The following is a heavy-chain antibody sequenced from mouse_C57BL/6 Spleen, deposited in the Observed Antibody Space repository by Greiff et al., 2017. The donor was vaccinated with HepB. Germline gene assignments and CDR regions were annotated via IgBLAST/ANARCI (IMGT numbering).Heavy chain of an antibody. J-gene: IGHJ3*01. V-gene: IGHV1-4*01. CDR3: ALDGYSAWFAY. CDR1: GYTFTSYT. D-gene: IGHD2-3*01. Sequence: VKLQESGAELARPGASVKMSCKASGYTFTSYTMHWVKQRPGQGLEWIGYINPSSGYTKYNQKFKDKATLTADKSSSTAYMQLSSLTSEDSAVYYCALDGYSAWFAYWGQGTLVTVSA. CDR2: INPSSGYT.